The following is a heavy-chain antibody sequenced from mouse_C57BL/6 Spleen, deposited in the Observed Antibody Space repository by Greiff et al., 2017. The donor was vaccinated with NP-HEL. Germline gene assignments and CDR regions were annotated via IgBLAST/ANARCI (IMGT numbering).Heavy chain of an antibody. D-gene: IGHD4-1*01. Sequence: EVQLQQSVAELVRPGASVKLSCTASGFNIKNTYMHWVKQRPEQGLEWIGRIDPANGNTKYAPKFQGKATITADTSSNTAYLQLSSLTSEDTAIYYCARRTGTPIPITGAMDYWGQGTSVTVSS. V-gene: IGHV14-3*01. CDR1: GFNIKNTY. CDR2: IDPANGNT. J-gene: IGHJ4*01. CDR3: ARRTGTPIPITGAMDY.